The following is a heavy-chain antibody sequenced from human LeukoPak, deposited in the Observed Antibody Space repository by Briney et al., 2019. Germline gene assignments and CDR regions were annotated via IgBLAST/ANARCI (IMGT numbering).Heavy chain of an antibody. V-gene: IGHV3-23*01. CDR1: GFTFSSYS. CDR2: ISGSGGST. D-gene: IGHD3-9*01. CDR3: AKDPNLDWLPHDY. J-gene: IGHJ4*02. Sequence: PGRSLRLSCAASGFTFSSYSMNWVRQAPGKGLEWVSAISGSGGSTYYADSVKGRFTISRDNSKNTLYLQMNSLRAEDTAVYYCAKDPNLDWLPHDYWGQGTLVTVSS.